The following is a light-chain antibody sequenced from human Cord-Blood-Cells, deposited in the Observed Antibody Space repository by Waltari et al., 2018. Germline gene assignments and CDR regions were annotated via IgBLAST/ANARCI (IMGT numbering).Light chain of an antibody. J-gene: IGKJ1*01. V-gene: IGKV3-15*01. CDR2: GAS. CDR3: QQYNNWPRT. CDR1: QSVSSN. Sequence: IVMTQSPAPLPLSPAERASLSCRASQSVSSNLAWYQQKPGQAPRLLIYGASTRVTGIPARFSGSGSGTEFILTISSLQSEDFAVYYCQQYNNWPRTFGQGTKVEIK.